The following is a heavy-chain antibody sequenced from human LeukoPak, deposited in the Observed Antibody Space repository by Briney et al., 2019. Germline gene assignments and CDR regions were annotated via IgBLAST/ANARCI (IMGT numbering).Heavy chain of an antibody. Sequence: ASVKVSCKASGYTFTGYYMHWVRQAPGHGLEWMGWINPNSGGTNYAQKFQGRVTMTRDTSISTAYVDLSRLRSDDTAVYYCARHGRFYDAFDIWGQGTMVTVSS. J-gene: IGHJ3*02. D-gene: IGHD3-3*01. CDR2: INPNSGGT. V-gene: IGHV1-2*02. CDR1: GYTFTGYY. CDR3: ARHGRFYDAFDI.